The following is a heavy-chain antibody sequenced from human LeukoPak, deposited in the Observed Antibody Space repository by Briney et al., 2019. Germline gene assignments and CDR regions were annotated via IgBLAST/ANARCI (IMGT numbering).Heavy chain of an antibody. J-gene: IGHJ5*02. D-gene: IGHD6-25*01. CDR3: ARLYSSGGNWFDP. CDR1: GGSISSGDYY. Sequence: SETLSLTCTVSGGSISSGDYYWSWIRQPPGKGLEWIGYIYYSGSTYYNPSLKSRVTISVDTSKNQFSLKLSSVTAADTAVYYCARLYSSGGNWFDPWGQGTLVTVSS. CDR2: IYYSGST. V-gene: IGHV4-30-4*08.